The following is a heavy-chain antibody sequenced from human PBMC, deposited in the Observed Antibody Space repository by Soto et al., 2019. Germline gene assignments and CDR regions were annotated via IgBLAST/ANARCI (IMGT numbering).Heavy chain of an antibody. CDR2: IFYSGST. CDR3: ARDQNWECYYGMDV. CDR1: GGSISSYY. D-gene: IGHD7-27*01. J-gene: IGHJ6*02. V-gene: IGHV4-59*01. Sequence: QVQLQESGPGLVKPSETLSLTCTVSGGSISSYYWNWIRQPPGKGLEWIGYIFYSGSTNYNPSLKSRLITSVDTSKNQFSLKLNSVTAADTAVDYCARDQNWECYYGMDVWGQGTTVTVSS.